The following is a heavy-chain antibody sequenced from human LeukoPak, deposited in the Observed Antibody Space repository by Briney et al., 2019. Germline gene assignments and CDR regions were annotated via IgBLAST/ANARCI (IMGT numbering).Heavy chain of an antibody. J-gene: IGHJ4*02. CDR1: GGSISSGSYY. CDR2: IYTSGST. CDR3: AREDRCCSGGSCYS. V-gene: IGHV4-61*02. Sequence: TLSLTCTVSGGSISSGSYYWSWIRQPAGKGLEWIGRIYTSGSTNYNPSLKSRVIISVDTSKNQFSLELSSVTAADTAVYYCAREDRCCSGGSCYSWGQGTLVTVSS. D-gene: IGHD2-15*01.